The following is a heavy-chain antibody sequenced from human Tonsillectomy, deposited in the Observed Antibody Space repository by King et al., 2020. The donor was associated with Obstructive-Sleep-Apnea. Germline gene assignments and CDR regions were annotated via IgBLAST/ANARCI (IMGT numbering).Heavy chain of an antibody. CDR3: VRVAEGAVGGGYAFDS. CDR2: IYYSGST. D-gene: IGHD2-15*01. V-gene: IGHV4-31*03. CDR1: GGSINSGGYY. Sequence: QLQESGPGLVKPSQTLSLTCTVSGGSINSGGYYWSWIRQNPGKGLEWIGYIYYSGSTHYNPSLKCRATISRVASKNQFSLKLSSVTAAETAVYYCVRVAEGAVGGGYAFDSWGQGTLVTVSS. J-gene: IGHJ4*02.